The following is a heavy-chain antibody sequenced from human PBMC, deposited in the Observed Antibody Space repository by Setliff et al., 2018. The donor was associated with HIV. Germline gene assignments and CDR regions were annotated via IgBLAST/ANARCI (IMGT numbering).Heavy chain of an antibody. CDR1: GVSFTSSTYY. CDR3: AIRDRSFDFWSGYYQRDF. CDR2: IYYSGTT. J-gene: IGHJ4*02. Sequence: SETLSLTCNVSGVSFTSSTYYWGWVRQPPGKGLEWIESIYYSGTTYYKSSLKSRVTISVDTSESHFSLRLNSVSAADTGVYYCAIRDRSFDFWSGYYQRDFWSQGTLVTVS. D-gene: IGHD3-3*01. V-gene: IGHV4-39*02.